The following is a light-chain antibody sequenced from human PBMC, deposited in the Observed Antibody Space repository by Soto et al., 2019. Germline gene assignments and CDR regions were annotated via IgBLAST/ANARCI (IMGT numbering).Light chain of an antibody. CDR1: QSISSY. Sequence: DIQMTQSPSSLSASVGDRVTITCRASQSISSYLNWYQQKPGKAPKLLIYAASSLQSGVPSRFSGSGSGTDFTLTISRLQPEDFATYYCQQSYSTLFTFGPGTKVDIQ. CDR3: QQSYSTLFT. CDR2: AAS. J-gene: IGKJ3*01. V-gene: IGKV1-39*01.